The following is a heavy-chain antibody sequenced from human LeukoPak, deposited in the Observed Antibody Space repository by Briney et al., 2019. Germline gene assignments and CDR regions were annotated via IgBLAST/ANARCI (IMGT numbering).Heavy chain of an antibody. V-gene: IGHV4-59*08. CDR3: ARHAWGEDY. J-gene: IGHJ4*02. CDR2: IYYSGST. D-gene: IGHD3-16*01. CDR1: GGSISSYY. Sequence: SETLSLTCTVSGGSISSYYWSWIRQPPGKGLGWIGYIYYSGSTNYNPSLESRVTISVDTSKNQFSLKLSSVTAADTAVYYCARHAWGEDYWGQGTLVTVSS.